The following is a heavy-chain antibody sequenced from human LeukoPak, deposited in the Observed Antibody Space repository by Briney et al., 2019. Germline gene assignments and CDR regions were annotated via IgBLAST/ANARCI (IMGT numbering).Heavy chain of an antibody. J-gene: IGHJ4*02. CDR2: ICYSGST. Sequence: PSETLSLTCTVSGGSVSSGSYYWSWIRQPPGKGLEWIGYICYSGSTNYNPSLKSRVTISVDTSKNQFSLELSSVTAADTAVYYCAREKKWELLGFGFDYWGQGTLVTVSS. CDR3: AREKKWELLGFGFDY. CDR1: GGSVSSGSYY. D-gene: IGHD1-26*01. V-gene: IGHV4-61*01.